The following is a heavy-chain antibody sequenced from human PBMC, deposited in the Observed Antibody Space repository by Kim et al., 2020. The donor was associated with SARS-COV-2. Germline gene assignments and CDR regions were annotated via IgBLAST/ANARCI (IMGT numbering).Heavy chain of an antibody. Sequence: SETLSLTCAVYGEYLGSYSWNWIRQAPGKGLEWVGDINHRGKTNFNPSLKNRVGLSVDPSKNQFSMRLTSVTAADTGVYFCARGRTVAVYVLSRVPYFDSWGQGSLVTVSS. CDR2: INHRGKT. CDR1: GEYLGSYS. V-gene: IGHV4-34*01. D-gene: IGHD6-19*01. J-gene: IGHJ5*01. CDR3: ARGRTVAVYVLSRVPYFDS.